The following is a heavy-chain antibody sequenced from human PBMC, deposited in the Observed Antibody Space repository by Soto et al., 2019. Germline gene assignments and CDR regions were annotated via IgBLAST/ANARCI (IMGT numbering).Heavy chain of an antibody. CDR3: ARGGGSGSYPYYYYGMDV. Sequence: SETLSLTCTVSGGSISSNYWSWIRQPPGKGLEWIGYNDYAVSVKSRITINPDTSKNQFSLQLNSVTPEDTAVYYCARGGGSGSYPYYYYGMDVWGQGTTVTVSS. J-gene: IGHJ6*02. V-gene: IGHV4-59*12. D-gene: IGHD1-26*01. CDR1: GGSISSNY. CDR2: NDYAV.